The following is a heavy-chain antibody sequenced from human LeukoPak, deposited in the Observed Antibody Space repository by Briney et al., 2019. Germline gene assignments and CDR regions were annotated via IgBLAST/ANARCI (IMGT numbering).Heavy chain of an antibody. D-gene: IGHD3-16*02. V-gene: IGHV4-59*01. CDR3: ARYSLYDYVWGSHRQTFAFDY. Sequence: SETLSLTCTVSGGSISSYYWSWIRQPPGKGLEWIGYIYYSGSTNYNPSLKSRVTISVDTSKNQFTLKLSSVTAADTAVYYCARYSLYDYVWGSHRQTFAFDYWGQGTLVTVSS. CDR1: GGSISSYY. CDR2: IYYSGST. J-gene: IGHJ4*02.